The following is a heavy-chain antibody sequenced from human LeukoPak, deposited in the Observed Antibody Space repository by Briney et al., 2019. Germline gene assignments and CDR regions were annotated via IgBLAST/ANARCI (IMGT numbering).Heavy chain of an antibody. CDR1: GGSISSYY. Sequence: PSETLSLTCTDSGGSISSYYWSWIRQPPGKGLEWIGYIYYSGSTNYNPSLESRVTISVDTSKNQFSLKLSSVTAADTAVYYCARGLSAAYDYNWFDSWGQGTLVTVSS. D-gene: IGHD5-12*01. CDR3: ARGLSAAYDYNWFDS. CDR2: IYYSGST. V-gene: IGHV4-59*01. J-gene: IGHJ5*01.